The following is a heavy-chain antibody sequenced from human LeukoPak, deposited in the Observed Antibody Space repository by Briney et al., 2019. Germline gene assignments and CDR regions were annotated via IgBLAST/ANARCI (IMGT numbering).Heavy chain of an antibody. D-gene: IGHD4-17*01. J-gene: IGHJ4*02. CDR1: GFTFSSYS. V-gene: IGHV3-21*01. Sequence: PGGSLRLSCAASGFTFSSYSMNWVRQAPGKGLEWVSSISSSSSYIYYADSVKGRFTISRDNAKNSLYLQMNSLRAEDTAVYYCARDLLPTVTTLKGVLGDWGQGTLVTVSS. CDR3: ARDLLPTVTTLKGVLGD. CDR2: ISSSSSYI.